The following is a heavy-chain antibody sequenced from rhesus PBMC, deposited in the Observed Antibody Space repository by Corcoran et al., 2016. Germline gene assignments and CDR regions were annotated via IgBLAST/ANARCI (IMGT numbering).Heavy chain of an antibody. J-gene: IGHJ4*01. V-gene: IGHV4S14*01. Sequence: QVQLQESGPGLVKPSETLSLTCAVSGGSISSGYYYWSWIRQPPGKGLEWIGIIYGSGGSNYLNPSLTSRITLSVDTSKSQFSLKLCSVAAADTAVYYCARDRGYSNYGDYWGQGVLITVSS. CDR3: ARDRGYSNYGDY. CDR2: IYGSGGSN. CDR1: GGSISSGYY. D-gene: IGHD4-23*01.